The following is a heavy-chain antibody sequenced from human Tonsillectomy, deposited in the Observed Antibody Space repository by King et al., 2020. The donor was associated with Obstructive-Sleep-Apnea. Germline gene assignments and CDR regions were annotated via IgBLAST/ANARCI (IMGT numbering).Heavy chain of an antibody. CDR1: GGSISSSSYY. D-gene: IGHD5-18*01. CDR3: ARPGSGVDTAMVG. J-gene: IGHJ4*02. CDR2: IYYIGST. V-gene: IGHV4-39*01. Sequence: QLQESGPGLVKPSETMSLTCTVSGGSISSSSYYWGWIRQPPGKGLEWIGSIYYIGSTYYNPSLKSRVTISVDTSKNQFSLKLSSVTAADTAVYYCARPGSGVDTAMVGWGQGTLVTVSS.